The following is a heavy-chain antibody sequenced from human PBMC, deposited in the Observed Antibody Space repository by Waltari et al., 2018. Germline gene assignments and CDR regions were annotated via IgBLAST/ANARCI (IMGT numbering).Heavy chain of an antibody. CDR1: GGSFSTQT. CDR2: IIPVFRTP. Sequence: QVQVVQSGAEMRKPGSSVRVPCKASGGSFSTQTTMWARQAPGQGLVWMGGIIPVFRTPTYAQNFQGRVTLTADESTNTVHMDLRSLTSDDTAVYYCASAVTGKEYFPFWGQGTLLTVSS. V-gene: IGHV1-69*01. CDR3: ASAVTGKEYFPF. D-gene: IGHD6-19*01. J-gene: IGHJ1*01.